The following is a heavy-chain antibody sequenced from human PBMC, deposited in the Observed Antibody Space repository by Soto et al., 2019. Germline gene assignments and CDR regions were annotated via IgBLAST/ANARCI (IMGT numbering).Heavy chain of an antibody. CDR3: ARQDGEQRYYYYGMDV. D-gene: IGHD3-10*01. J-gene: IGHJ6*02. CDR2: VYSTENT. CDR1: GGSVSSNSYS. Sequence: SETLSLTCTVSGGSVSSNSYSWGWIRQSPGKGLEWIAAVYSTENTYYNPSLKSRVTISVDTSKNQFSLKLSSVTAADTAVYYCARQDGEQRYYYYGMDVWGQGTTVTVSS. V-gene: IGHV4-39*01.